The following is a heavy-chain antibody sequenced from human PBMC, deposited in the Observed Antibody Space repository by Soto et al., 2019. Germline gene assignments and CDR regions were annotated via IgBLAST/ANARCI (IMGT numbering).Heavy chain of an antibody. J-gene: IGHJ5*02. CDR2: ISYSGNT. V-gene: IGHV4-39*01. Sequence: SETLSLTCTVSGGSISSSIYYWAWIRQPPGKGLEWIGSISYSGNTYYNPSLKSRVTMSVDTSKNQFSLKLSSVTAADTALFYCARHTFFGELDPWGQGTLVTVSS. CDR1: GGSISSSIYY. CDR3: ARHTFFGELDP. D-gene: IGHD3-10*01.